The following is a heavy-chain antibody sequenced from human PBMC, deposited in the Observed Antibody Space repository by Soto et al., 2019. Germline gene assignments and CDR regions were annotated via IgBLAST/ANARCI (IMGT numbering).Heavy chain of an antibody. CDR3: ARDLASGYYRNYFDY. CDR1: GFTFSSYW. CDR2: IKQDGSEK. J-gene: IGHJ4*02. V-gene: IGHV3-7*05. Sequence: PGGSLRLSCAGSGFTFSSYWMSWVRQAPGKGLEWVANIKQDGSEKYYVDSVKGRFTISRDNAKNSLYLQMNSLRAEDTAVYYCARDLASGYYRNYFDYWGQGT. D-gene: IGHD3-22*01.